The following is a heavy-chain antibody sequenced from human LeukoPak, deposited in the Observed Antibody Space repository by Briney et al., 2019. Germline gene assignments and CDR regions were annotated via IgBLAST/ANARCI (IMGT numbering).Heavy chain of an antibody. V-gene: IGHV1-69*13. Sequence: GASVKVSCKDTGGTFRRFAMSWVRQAPGKGLEWMGGIIPIFGTANYAQKFQGSVTITADEFTSTAYLELSSLRSEDTAVYYCARDNSVRDEAWWFNPWGQGTLVTVSS. D-gene: IGHD5-24*01. J-gene: IGHJ5*02. CDR1: GGTFRRFA. CDR2: IIPIFGTA. CDR3: ARDNSVRDEAWWFNP.